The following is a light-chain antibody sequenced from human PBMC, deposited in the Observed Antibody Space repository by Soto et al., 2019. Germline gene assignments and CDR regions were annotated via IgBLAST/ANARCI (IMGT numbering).Light chain of an antibody. V-gene: IGKV3-15*01. CDR1: QTAGTN. Sequence: EKVMTQSPDTLSVSPGERATLSCWASQTAGTNLAWYQQKPGQAPRLLIYGASTRATGVPARFSASGSGTEFTLTITSLQSEDIGVYYCQQNNDWPLTFGGGTKVEIK. CDR2: GAS. CDR3: QQNNDWPLT. J-gene: IGKJ4*01.